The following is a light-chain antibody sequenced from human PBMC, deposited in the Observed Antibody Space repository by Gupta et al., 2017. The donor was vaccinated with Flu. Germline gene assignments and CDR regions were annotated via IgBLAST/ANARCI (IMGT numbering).Light chain of an antibody. V-gene: IGKV2D-29*01. Sequence: DTVMTQTPLSLSVTRGQPASISCQSGQSLLHGDGRTHLHWYLQNAGHPPQLLIHHRSNRGLGVPDRFSGRGSRTDFTLKIILVEAADLGVYYSSLRISHPYTFGQGTKLEIK. CDR2: HRS. CDR3: SLRISHPYT. CDR1: QSLLHGDGRTH. J-gene: IGKJ2*01.